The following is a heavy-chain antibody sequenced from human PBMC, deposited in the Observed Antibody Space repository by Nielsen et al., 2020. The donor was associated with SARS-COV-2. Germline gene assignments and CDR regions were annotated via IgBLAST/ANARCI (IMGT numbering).Heavy chain of an antibody. J-gene: IGHJ4*02. CDR3: AKISSSQRHYFDF. D-gene: IGHD2-2*01. CDR1: GFSFSSYA. V-gene: IGHV3-23*01. Sequence: GESLKISCAAPGFSFSSYAMTWVRQAPGKGLEWVSSIGTTGDKTFYADSVKGRFTISRDNSKNTLYLQLNSLRAEDTAVFYCAKISSSQRHYFDFWGQGALVTVSS. CDR2: IGTTGDKT.